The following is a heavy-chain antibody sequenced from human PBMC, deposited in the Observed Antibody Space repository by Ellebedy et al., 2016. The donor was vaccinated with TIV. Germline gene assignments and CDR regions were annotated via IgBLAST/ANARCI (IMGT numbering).Heavy chain of an antibody. D-gene: IGHD3-16*01. CDR1: GFTFSTYA. CDR3: AKSWKSFDFIWGSDH. V-gene: IGHV3-23*01. J-gene: IGHJ4*02. CDR2: ISATAHPA. Sequence: GESLKISXAASGFTFSTYAMSWIRQTPGKGLEWVAGISATAHPATYAESVKGRFTISRDNSNNTLFLEMMTLRADDTAIYYCAKSWKSFDFIWGSDHWGQGTLVTVSS.